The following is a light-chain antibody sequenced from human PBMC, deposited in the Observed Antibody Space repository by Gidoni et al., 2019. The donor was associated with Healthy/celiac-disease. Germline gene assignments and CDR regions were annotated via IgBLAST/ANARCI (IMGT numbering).Light chain of an antibody. Sequence: EMELTQSPGTLSLSQGERATLSCRASQSVSSSYLAWYQQQPGQAPRLLISGASSRATGIPDRFSGSGSGTDFTLTISRLEPDYFAVYYCQQYGSSPLTFGGGTKVEIK. J-gene: IGKJ4*01. CDR1: QSVSSSY. CDR2: GAS. CDR3: QQYGSSPLT. V-gene: IGKV3-20*01.